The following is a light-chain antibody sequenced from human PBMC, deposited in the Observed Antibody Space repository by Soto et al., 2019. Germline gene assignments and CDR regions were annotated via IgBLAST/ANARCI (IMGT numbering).Light chain of an antibody. V-gene: IGLV1-36*01. CDR3: SSWDDSLNVYV. Sequence: QSVLTQPPSVSEAPRQRVTISCSGSNSNIGNNEVSWYQQLPGKAPKLLIFYNDLLPSWVSDRFSGSKSGTSASLAISGLQSEDEADYYCSSWDDSLNVYVFGTGTKLTVL. CDR1: NSNIGNNE. J-gene: IGLJ1*01. CDR2: YND.